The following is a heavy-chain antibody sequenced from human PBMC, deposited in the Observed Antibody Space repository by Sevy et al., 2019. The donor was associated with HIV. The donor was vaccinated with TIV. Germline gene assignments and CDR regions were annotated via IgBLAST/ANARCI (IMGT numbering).Heavy chain of an antibody. Sequence: GGSLRLSCAASGFAFTNYYAMHWVRQAPGKELEWVALISFDESDKYYADSVKGRFTISRDNFKNTLYLQMNSLTTEETAVYYCARPRANYVDNYFFYAMDVWGQGTTVTVSS. CDR2: ISFDESDK. J-gene: IGHJ6*02. CDR3: ARPRANYVDNYFFYAMDV. V-gene: IGHV3-30-3*01. D-gene: IGHD4-17*01. CDR1: GFAFTNYYA.